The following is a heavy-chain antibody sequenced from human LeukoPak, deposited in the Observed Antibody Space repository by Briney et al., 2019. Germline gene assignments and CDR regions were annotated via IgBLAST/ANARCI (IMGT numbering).Heavy chain of an antibody. D-gene: IGHD6-6*01. CDR2: VYYTGST. J-gene: IGHJ4*02. CDR3: ARHFAYSSSSYFDY. V-gene: IGHV4-59*08. CDR1: GGSLSKYY. Sequence: PETLSLTCSVSGGSLSKYYWSGIRQPPGRGLEWIGYVYYTGSTNYNPSLKRRVTIFEDKSKTQFSLRLYSVTVTATAVYYCARHFAYSSSSYFDYWGQGSLVTVSS.